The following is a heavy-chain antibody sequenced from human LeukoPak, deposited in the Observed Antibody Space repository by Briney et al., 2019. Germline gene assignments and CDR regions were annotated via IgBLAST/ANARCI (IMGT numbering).Heavy chain of an antibody. CDR1: GYPISRRYY. Sequence: PSETLSLTCAVSGYPISRRYYWGWTRHPPGTGLEWIGRIYRSGSTYYNPSLKSRVTISVDTSKNQFSLKLTSVTAADTAVYYCARYHCSTTSCINYFDYWGQGTLVTVSS. CDR3: ARYHCSTTSCINYFDY. D-gene: IGHD2-2*01. CDR2: IYRSGST. V-gene: IGHV4-38-2*01. J-gene: IGHJ4*02.